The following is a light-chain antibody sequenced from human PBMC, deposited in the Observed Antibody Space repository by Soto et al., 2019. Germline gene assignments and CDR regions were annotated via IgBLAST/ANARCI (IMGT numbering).Light chain of an antibody. Sequence: SSELTQPPSVSVAPGQTANIACGGTNIGSETVHWYQQKSGQAPVLVLYDNGDRPSGIPERFSGSNSGNTATLTISRVEAGDEADYYCQLWDSNTDHQVFGGGTKLTVL. CDR3: QLWDSNTDHQV. CDR1: NIGSET. J-gene: IGLJ2*01. CDR2: DNG. V-gene: IGLV3-21*01.